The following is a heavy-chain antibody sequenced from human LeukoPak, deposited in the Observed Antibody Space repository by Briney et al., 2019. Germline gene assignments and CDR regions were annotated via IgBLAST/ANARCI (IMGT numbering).Heavy chain of an antibody. V-gene: IGHV3-23*01. CDR1: GFTFSSYA. Sequence: GGSLRPSCAASGFTFSSYAMSWVRQAPGKGLEWVSAISGSGGSTYYADSVKGRFTISRDNSKNTLYLQMNSLRAEDTAVYYCAKGAMVRGVMGDAFDIWGQGTMVTVSS. CDR3: AKGAMVRGVMGDAFDI. D-gene: IGHD3-10*01. J-gene: IGHJ3*02. CDR2: ISGSGGST.